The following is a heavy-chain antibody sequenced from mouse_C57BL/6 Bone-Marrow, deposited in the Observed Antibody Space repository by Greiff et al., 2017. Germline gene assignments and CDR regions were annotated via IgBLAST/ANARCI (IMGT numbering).Heavy chain of an antibody. J-gene: IGHJ3*01. CDR1: GYTFTSYG. CDR3: AIYYYGIFAY. D-gene: IGHD1-1*01. CDR2: IYPRSGNT. V-gene: IGHV1-81*01. Sequence: VKLMESGAELARPGASVKLSCKASGYTFTSYGISWVKQRPGQGLEWIGEIYPRSGNTYYNEKFKGKATLTADKSSSTAYMELRSLTSEDSAVYFCAIYYYGIFAYWGQGTLVTVSA.